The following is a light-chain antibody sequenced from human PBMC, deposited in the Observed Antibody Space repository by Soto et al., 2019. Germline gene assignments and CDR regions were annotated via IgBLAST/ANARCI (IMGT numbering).Light chain of an antibody. Sequence: SYELTQPPSVSVSPGQTASIPCSGDKLGDKYVCWYQQKPGQSPVLLIYEDIKRPSGIPERFSGSNSGNTATLANSGTQATDEADYYCQAWDSRVVVFGGGTKLTVL. J-gene: IGLJ2*01. V-gene: IGLV3-1*01. CDR2: EDI. CDR3: QAWDSRVVV. CDR1: KLGDKY.